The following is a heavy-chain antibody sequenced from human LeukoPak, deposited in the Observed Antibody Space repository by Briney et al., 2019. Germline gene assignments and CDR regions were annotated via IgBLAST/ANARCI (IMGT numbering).Heavy chain of an antibody. D-gene: IGHD3-22*01. CDR3: ARGKDSSGYPLDY. Sequence: SETLSLTCAVSGGSISSSNWWSWVRQPPGKGLEWIGEIYHSGSTNYNPSLKSRVTISVDRSKNQFSLKLSSVTAADTAVYYCARGKDSSGYPLDYWGQGTLVTVSS. J-gene: IGHJ4*02. CDR1: GGSISSSNW. CDR2: IYHSGST. V-gene: IGHV4-4*02.